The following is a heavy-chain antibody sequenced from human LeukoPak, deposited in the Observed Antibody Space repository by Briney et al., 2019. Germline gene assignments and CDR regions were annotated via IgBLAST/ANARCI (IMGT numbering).Heavy chain of an antibody. J-gene: IGHJ6*04. D-gene: IGHD3-3*01. Sequence: PSETLSLTCTVSGGSISSYYWSWIRQPPGKGLEWIGYIYTSGSTNYSPSLKSRVTISVDTSKNQFSLKLSSVTAADTAVYYCARLVDFWSGCDVWGKGTTVTVSS. CDR2: IYTSGST. CDR1: GGSISSYY. V-gene: IGHV4-4*09. CDR3: ARLVDFWSGCDV.